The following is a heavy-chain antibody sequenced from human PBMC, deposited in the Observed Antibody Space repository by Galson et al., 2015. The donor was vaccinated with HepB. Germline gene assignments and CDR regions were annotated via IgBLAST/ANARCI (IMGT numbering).Heavy chain of an antibody. Sequence: SVKVSCKASGYTFSSYDINWVRQATGQGLEWMGWMNPNSGNTGYAQKFQGRVTKTRNTSISTAYMELSSLRSEDTAVYYCARILIAAAGHDAFDIWGQGTMVTVSS. D-gene: IGHD6-13*01. CDR2: MNPNSGNT. V-gene: IGHV1-8*01. CDR3: ARILIAAAGHDAFDI. J-gene: IGHJ3*02. CDR1: GYTFSSYD.